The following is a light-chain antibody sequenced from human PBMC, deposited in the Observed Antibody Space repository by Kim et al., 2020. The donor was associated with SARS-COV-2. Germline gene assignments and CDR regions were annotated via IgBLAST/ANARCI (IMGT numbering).Light chain of an antibody. CDR3: QQSYSPPYS. CDR2: AGS. V-gene: IGKV1-39*01. J-gene: IGKJ2*03. CDR1: QGISHY. Sequence: SASVGDRVTIRCQASQGISHYLKWYQPKPGKAPRCLIDAGSSLRSGVPARFSGSGYGTDFTLSISDLRPEDCGTYFCQQSYSPPYSCGQGTRLGI.